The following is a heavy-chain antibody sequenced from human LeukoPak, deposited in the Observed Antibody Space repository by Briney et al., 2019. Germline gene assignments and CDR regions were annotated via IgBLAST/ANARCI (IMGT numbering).Heavy chain of an antibody. V-gene: IGHV3-23*01. CDR2: ITGSGGNT. D-gene: IGHD3-9*01. CDR1: GFTFSNYA. J-gene: IGHJ4*02. Sequence: GASLRLSCAASGFTFSNYAMSWVRQAPGKGLEWVSAITGSGGNTYYADSVKGRFTISRDNSKNTVFLQMNSLRAGDTAVYYCAKWGDYDVLTGYYVSDYWGQETLVTVSS. CDR3: AKWGDYDVLTGYYVSDY.